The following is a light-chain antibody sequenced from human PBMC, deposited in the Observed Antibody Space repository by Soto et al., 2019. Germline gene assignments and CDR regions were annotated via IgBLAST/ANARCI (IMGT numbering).Light chain of an antibody. CDR1: ISDFGAYNS. J-gene: IGLJ2*01. CDR3: SSYTSRSTVV. V-gene: IGLV2-14*01. Sequence: QSALTHPASVSGSPGQSLTISCPGTISDFGAYNSVSWYQQHPGEAPKLMIYEVTNRPSGVSNRFSGSKSGNTASLALSGLQAADEADYYCSSYTSRSTVVFGGGTKVTVL. CDR2: EVT.